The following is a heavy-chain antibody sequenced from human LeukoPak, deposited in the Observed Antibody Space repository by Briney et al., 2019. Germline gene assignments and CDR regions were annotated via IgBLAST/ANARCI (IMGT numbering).Heavy chain of an antibody. CDR1: GFTFSTYS. CDR2: ISSSSFTI. D-gene: IGHD5-18*01. Sequence: PGGSLRLSCAASGFTFSTYSMNWVRQAPGKGLEWVSYISSSSFTIYYADSVKGRFTISRDNAKNSLYLQMNSLRAEDTAVYYCARAPSAYSYGHPYYFDYWGQGALVTVSS. V-gene: IGHV3-48*04. CDR3: ARAPSAYSYGHPYYFDY. J-gene: IGHJ4*02.